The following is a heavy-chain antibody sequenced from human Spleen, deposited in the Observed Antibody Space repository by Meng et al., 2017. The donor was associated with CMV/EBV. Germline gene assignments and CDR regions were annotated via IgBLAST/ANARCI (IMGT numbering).Heavy chain of an antibody. CDR1: GGSISIGDYY. D-gene: IGHD2-2*02. J-gene: IGHJ6*02. CDR2: IYYSGST. CDR3: ARVGACCSSTSCYIYYGMDV. Sequence: SETLSLTCTVSGGSISIGDYYWSWIRQPPGKGLEWIGYIYYSGSTYYNPSLKSRVTLSLDTSKNQFSLKLSSVTAADTAVYYCARVGACCSSTSCYIYYGMDVWGQGTTVTVSS. V-gene: IGHV4-30-4*08.